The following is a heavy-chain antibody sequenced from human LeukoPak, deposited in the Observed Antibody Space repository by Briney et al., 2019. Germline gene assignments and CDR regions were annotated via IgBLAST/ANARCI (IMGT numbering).Heavy chain of an antibody. CDR1: GDSFTSHW. J-gene: IGHJ4*02. CDR2: IYPGDSDT. Sequence: GESLKISCMDAGDSFTSHWVGWVRQMPGKGLEWMGIIYPGDSDTRYSPSFQGQVTISADKSISTAYLQWSSLKASDTAMYYCATRPLRSSGYYFDYWGQGTLVTVSS. D-gene: IGHD3-22*01. V-gene: IGHV5-51*01. CDR3: ATRPLRSSGYYFDY.